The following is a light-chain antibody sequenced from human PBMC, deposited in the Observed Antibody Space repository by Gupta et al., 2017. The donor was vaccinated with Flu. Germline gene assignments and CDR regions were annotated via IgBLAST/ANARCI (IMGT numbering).Light chain of an antibody. CDR2: DAS. V-gene: IGKV3-11*01. CDR3: QQRSNWPPRLT. J-gene: IGKJ4*01. Sequence: EIVLTQSPATLSLSPGERATLSCRASQSVSSYVAWYQQKPGQAPRLLIYDASNRATGIPARFSGSGSGTDFTLTISSLEPEDFAVYYCQQRSNWPPRLTFGGWTKVEIK. CDR1: QSVSSY.